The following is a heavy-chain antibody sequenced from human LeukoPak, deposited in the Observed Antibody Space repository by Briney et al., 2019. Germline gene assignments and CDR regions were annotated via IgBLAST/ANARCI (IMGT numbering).Heavy chain of an antibody. CDR1: GFTVSSNY. J-gene: IGHJ4*02. CDR3: ARSRVAARYFDY. CDR2: IKRDGSEK. Sequence: GGSLRLSCAASGFTVSSNYMSWVRQAPGKGLEWVANIKRDGSEKYYVDSVKGRFTISRDNAKNSLYLQMNSLRAEDTAVYYCARSRVAARYFDYWGQGTLVTVSS. V-gene: IGHV3-7*01. D-gene: IGHD6-6*01.